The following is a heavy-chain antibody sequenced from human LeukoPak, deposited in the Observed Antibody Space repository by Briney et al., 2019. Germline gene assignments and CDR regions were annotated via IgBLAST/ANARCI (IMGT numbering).Heavy chain of an antibody. Sequence: SETLSLTCTVSGGSISSNSYYWGWIRQPPGKGLEWIGNIYYSGSTYHNPSLKSRVTISVDTSKNQFSLKLSSVTAADTAVYYCARLIRGYDFWSGQGAMDVWGQGTTVTVSS. CDR3: ARLIRGYDFWSGQGAMDV. V-gene: IGHV4-39*01. D-gene: IGHD3-3*01. J-gene: IGHJ6*02. CDR1: GGSISSNSYY. CDR2: IYYSGST.